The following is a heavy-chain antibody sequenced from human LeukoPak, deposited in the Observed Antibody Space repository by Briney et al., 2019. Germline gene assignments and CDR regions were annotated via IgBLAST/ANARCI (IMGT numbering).Heavy chain of an antibody. CDR2: ISGSGGST. CDR1: GITFKNYE. J-gene: IGHJ6*03. Sequence: GGSLRLSCAVSGITFKNYEMNWVRQAPGKGLEWVSAISGSGGSTYYADPVKGRFTMSRDNSKNTLYLQMNSLRAEDTAVYYCARVIAARERAWFGELRLYYYYYMDVWGKGTTVTISS. D-gene: IGHD3-10*01. CDR3: ARVIAARERAWFGELRLYYYYYMDV. V-gene: IGHV3-23*01.